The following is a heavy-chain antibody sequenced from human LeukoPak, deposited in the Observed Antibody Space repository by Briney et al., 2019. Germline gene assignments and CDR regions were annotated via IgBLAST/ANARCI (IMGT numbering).Heavy chain of an antibody. CDR2: IYYTGNT. D-gene: IGHD2-2*01. CDR3: ARIGLGYCSSTSCLGYSDY. V-gene: IGHV4-39*01. CDR1: GASISSSYYY. J-gene: IGHJ4*02. Sequence: SETLSLTCTISGASISSSYYYWGWIRQPPGKGLKWIGSIYYTGNTYYNPSLKSRVTISVDTSKNQFSLKLSSVTAADTAVYYCARIGLGYCSSTSCLGYSDYWGQGTLVTVSS.